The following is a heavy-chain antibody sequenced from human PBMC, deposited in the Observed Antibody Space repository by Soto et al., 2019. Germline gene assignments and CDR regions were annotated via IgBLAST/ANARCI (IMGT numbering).Heavy chain of an antibody. Sequence: QLQLQESGPGLVKPSETLSLTCTVSGGSISSGPYSWGWIRQPPGEGLAWVGTFYYSESTYYNPSLESRVTVSVDTSKTQFSLKVSSVTVADTAVYYCARLGGYCSSTSCYGYYGMDVWGQGTTVTVSS. D-gene: IGHD2-2*01. V-gene: IGHV4-39*01. CDR3: ARLGGYCSSTSCYGYYGMDV. J-gene: IGHJ6*02. CDR1: GGSISSGPYS. CDR2: FYYSEST.